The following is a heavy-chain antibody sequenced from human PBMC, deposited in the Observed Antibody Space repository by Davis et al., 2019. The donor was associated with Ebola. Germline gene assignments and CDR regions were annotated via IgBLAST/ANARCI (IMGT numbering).Heavy chain of an antibody. CDR2: INPNSGGT. Sequence: AASVKVSCKASGYTFTGYYMHWVRQAPGQGLEWMGRINPNSGGTNYAQKFQGRVTMTRDTSISTAYMELSSLRSEDTAVYYCARDVGRDYYGMDVWGKGTTVTVSS. V-gene: IGHV1-2*06. CDR3: ARDVGRDYYGMDV. J-gene: IGHJ6*04. CDR1: GYTFTGYY.